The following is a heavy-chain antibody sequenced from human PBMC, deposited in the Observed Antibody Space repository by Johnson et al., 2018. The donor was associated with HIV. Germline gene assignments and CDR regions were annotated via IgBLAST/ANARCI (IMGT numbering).Heavy chain of an antibody. CDR2: IKEDGSEK. CDR1: GFTFSTNW. D-gene: IGHD3-10*01. V-gene: IGHV3-7*05. Sequence: VQLVESGGGLVQPGGSLRLSCAASGFTFSTNWMNWVRQAPGKGLEWVANIKEDGSEKYYVDSVRGRFTISRDNAKNLLYLQMNSLSAEDTAVYYCARPIARGASNIWGQGTMVTVSS. CDR3: ARPIARGASNI. J-gene: IGHJ3*02.